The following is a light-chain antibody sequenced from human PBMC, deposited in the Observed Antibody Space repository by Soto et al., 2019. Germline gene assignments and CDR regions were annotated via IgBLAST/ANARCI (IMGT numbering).Light chain of an antibody. J-gene: IGKJ1*01. Sequence: DIQMTQSPSTLSASVGDRVTITCRASQPISKWLAWYQQKPGKAPKVLLWDAYTLQRGVPSRFSGSGSGTEFTLTISSLQPDDFATYYCQQYNGHSTWTFGQGTKVEIK. CDR2: DAY. CDR1: QPISKW. V-gene: IGKV1-5*01. CDR3: QQYNGHSTWT.